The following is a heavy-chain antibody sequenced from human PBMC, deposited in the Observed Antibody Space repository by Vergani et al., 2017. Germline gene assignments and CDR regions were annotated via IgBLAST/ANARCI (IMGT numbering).Heavy chain of an antibody. Sequence: EVQLLESGGGVVQPGGSLRLSCAASGFTFSGHAMSWVRQAPGKGLEWVSGITSSGRTPNYADSVNGRFTIARDNSKDTMYLQMNNVRADDTAVYYCAKELIVPGAVPIVTPFDHWGQGTLVTVSS. V-gene: IGHV3-23*01. CDR3: AKELIVPGAVPIVTPFDH. CDR1: GFTFSGHA. J-gene: IGHJ4*02. D-gene: IGHD6-13*01. CDR2: ITSSGRTP.